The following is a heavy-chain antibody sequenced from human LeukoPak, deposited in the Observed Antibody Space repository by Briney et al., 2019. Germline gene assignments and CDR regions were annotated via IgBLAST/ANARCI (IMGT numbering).Heavy chain of an antibody. V-gene: IGHV4-59*01. CDR3: ASTSIAVATYSGSLFDY. Sequence: SETLSLTCTVSGGAISSYYWSWIRQPPGKGLEWIGYIYYSGSTKYNPSLKSRVTISVDTSKNQLSLKLSSVTAADTAVYYCASTSIAVATYSGSLFDYWGQGTLVTLSS. CDR1: GGAISSYY. D-gene: IGHD1-26*01. J-gene: IGHJ4*02. CDR2: IYYSGST.